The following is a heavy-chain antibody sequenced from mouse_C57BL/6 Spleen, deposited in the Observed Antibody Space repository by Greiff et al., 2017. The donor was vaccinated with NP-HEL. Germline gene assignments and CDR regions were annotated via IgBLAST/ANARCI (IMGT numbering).Heavy chain of an antibody. J-gene: IGHJ2*01. V-gene: IGHV5-12*01. CDR2: ISNGGGST. CDR1: GFTFSDYY. CDR3: ARQGYYGSSYDFDY. Sequence: EVQGVESGGGLVQPGGSLKLSCAASGFTFSDYYMYWVRQTPEKRLEWVAYISNGGGSTYYPDTVKGRFTISRDNAKNTLYLQMSRLKSEDTAMYYCARQGYYGSSYDFDYWGQGTTLTVSS. D-gene: IGHD1-1*01.